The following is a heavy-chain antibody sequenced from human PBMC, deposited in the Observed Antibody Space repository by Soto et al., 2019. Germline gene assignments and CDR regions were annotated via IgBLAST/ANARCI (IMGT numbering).Heavy chain of an antibody. V-gene: IGHV4-59*01. Sequence: NPSETLSLTCTVSGGSIGSYYWSWIRQPPGKGLEWIGYIYSSGTTNYNPSLKSRVTISVDASKNQFSLKLSSVTAADTAIYYCARSQSYGDYGYWGQGTLVTVSS. CDR2: IYSSGTT. J-gene: IGHJ4*02. CDR1: GGSIGSYY. CDR3: ARSQSYGDYGY. D-gene: IGHD4-17*01.